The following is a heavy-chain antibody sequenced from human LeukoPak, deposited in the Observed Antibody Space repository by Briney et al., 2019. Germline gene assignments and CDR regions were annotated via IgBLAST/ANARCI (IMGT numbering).Heavy chain of an antibody. J-gene: IGHJ4*02. CDR1: GFTISSNY. Sequence: GGSLRLSCAASGFTISSNYMSWVRQAPGKGLEWVSVIYSSGSTYYADSVKGRFTISRDNSENTLYLQMNSLRAEDTAVYYCARDLRGYSGYDFGYWGQGTLVTVSS. CDR2: IYSSGST. V-gene: IGHV3-66*01. CDR3: ARDLRGYSGYDFGY. D-gene: IGHD5-12*01.